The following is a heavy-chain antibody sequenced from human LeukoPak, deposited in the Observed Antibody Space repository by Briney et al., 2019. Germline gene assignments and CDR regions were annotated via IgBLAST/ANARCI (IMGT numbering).Heavy chain of an antibody. CDR3: ANILIDIVAPGDYFDY. Sequence: GGSLRLSCAASGFGFSSYSMNWVRQAPGKGLEWVSSISSGSDNRHYADSVKGRFTISRDNSRNTLYLQMNSLRAEDTAVYYCANILIDIVAPGDYFDYWGQGTLVTVSS. CDR1: GFGFSSYS. V-gene: IGHV3-21*04. D-gene: IGHD5-12*01. CDR2: ISSGSDNR. J-gene: IGHJ4*02.